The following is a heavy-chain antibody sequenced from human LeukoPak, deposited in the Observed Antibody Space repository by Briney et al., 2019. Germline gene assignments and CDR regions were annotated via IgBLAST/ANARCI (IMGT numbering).Heavy chain of an antibody. V-gene: IGHV6-1*01. Sequence: SQTLLLTCAISGDSVSSNSAAWNWIRQSPSRGLEWLGRTYYRSKWYNDYAVSVKSRITINPDTSKNQFSLQLNSVTPEDTAVYYCARDQSIAVADIYYYYGMDVWGQGTTVTVSS. CDR3: ARDQSIAVADIYYYYGMDV. CDR1: GDSVSSNSAA. D-gene: IGHD6-19*01. J-gene: IGHJ6*02. CDR2: TYYRSKWYN.